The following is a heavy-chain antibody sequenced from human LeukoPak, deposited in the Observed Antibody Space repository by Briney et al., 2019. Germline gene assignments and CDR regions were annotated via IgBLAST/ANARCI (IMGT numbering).Heavy chain of an antibody. Sequence: SETLSLTCTVSGGSISSYYWSWIRQPPGKGLEWIGEINHSGSTNYNPSLKSRVTISVDTSKNRFSLKLSSVTAADTAVYYCARATLNCSSTSCYHNWFDPWGQGTLVTVSS. V-gene: IGHV4-34*01. CDR2: INHSGST. J-gene: IGHJ5*02. CDR3: ARATLNCSSTSCYHNWFDP. D-gene: IGHD2-2*01. CDR1: GGSISSYY.